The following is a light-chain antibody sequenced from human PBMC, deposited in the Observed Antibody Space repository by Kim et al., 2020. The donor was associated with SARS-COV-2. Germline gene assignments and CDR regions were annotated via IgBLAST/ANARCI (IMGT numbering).Light chain of an antibody. CDR2: KAS. J-gene: IGKJ1*01. V-gene: IGKV1-5*03. CDR1: QSISPW. CDR3: QQYKSYPWT. Sequence: DIQMTQSPSTLSASVGDRVTITCRASQSISPWLAWYQQKPGKAPKLLIYKASSLESGVPSRFSGSGSGTEFTLTISSLQPDDFATYYCQQYKSYPWTFGQGTKVDIK.